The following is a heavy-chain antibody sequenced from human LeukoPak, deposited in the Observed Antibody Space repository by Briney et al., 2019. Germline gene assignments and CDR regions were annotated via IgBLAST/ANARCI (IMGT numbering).Heavy chain of an antibody. CDR3: ARDEYSRGGPNYYYYGMDV. V-gene: IGHV1-69*04. D-gene: IGHD6-13*01. CDR2: IIPIIGIA. Sequence: SVKVSCKASGGTFSSYAISWVRQAPGQGLEWMGRIIPIIGIANYAQKFQGRVTITADKSTSTAYMELSSLRSEDTAVYYCARDEYSRGGPNYYYYGMDVWGQGTTVTVSS. J-gene: IGHJ6*02. CDR1: GGTFSSYA.